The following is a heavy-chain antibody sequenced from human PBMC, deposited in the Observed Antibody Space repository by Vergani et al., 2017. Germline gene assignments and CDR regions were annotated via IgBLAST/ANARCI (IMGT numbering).Heavy chain of an antibody. CDR1: GGSISSGSYY. J-gene: IGHJ3*02. V-gene: IGHV4-61*02. CDR2: IYTSGST. Sequence: QVQLQESGPELVKPSQTLSLTCTVSGGSISSGSYYWSWIRQPAGKGLDWIGRIYTSGSTNSNPSLKSRVTISVDTSKNQFSLKLSSVTAADTAVYYCARAQADILSGYYDAFDIWGQGTMVTVSS. CDR3: ARAQADILSGYYDAFDI. D-gene: IGHD3-9*01.